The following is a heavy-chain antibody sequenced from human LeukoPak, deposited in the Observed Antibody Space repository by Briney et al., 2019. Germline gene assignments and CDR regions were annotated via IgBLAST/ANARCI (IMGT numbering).Heavy chain of an antibody. Sequence: GGCLRLSCAASGFTFSSYSMNWVRQAPGKGLEWVSSISSSSSYIYYADSVKGRFTISRDNAKNSLYLQMNSLRAEDTAVYYCASSRGAPEGDGRGQATLVTVSS. D-gene: IGHD3-16*01. V-gene: IGHV3-21*01. CDR1: GFTFSSYS. J-gene: IGHJ1*01. CDR3: ASSRGAPEGDG. CDR2: ISSSSSYI.